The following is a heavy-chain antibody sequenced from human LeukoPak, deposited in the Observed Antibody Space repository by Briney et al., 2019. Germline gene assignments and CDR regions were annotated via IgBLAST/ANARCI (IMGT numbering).Heavy chain of an antibody. CDR1: GGSFSGYY. CDR3: ARFRGYCSSTSCYGYYYYGMDV. J-gene: IGHJ6*02. CDR2: INHSGST. D-gene: IGHD2-2*01. V-gene: IGHV4-34*01. Sequence: PSETLSLTCAVYGGSFSGYYWSWIRQPPGKGLEWIGEINHSGSTNYNPSLKSRVTISVDTSKNQFSLKLSSVTAADTAVYYCARFRGYCSSTSCYGYYYYGMDVWGQGITVTVSS.